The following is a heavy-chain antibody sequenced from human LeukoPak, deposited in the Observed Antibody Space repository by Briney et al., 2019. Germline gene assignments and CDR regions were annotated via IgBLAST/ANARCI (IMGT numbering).Heavy chain of an antibody. Sequence: PSETLSLTCTVSGGSISSSSYYWGWIRQPPGKGLEWIGSIYYSGSTYYNPSLKSRVTISVDTSKNQFSLKLSSVTAADTAVYYCARETMVRGVTHEFDPWGQGTLVTVSS. CDR3: ARETMVRGVTHEFDP. CDR1: GGSISSSSYY. D-gene: IGHD3-10*01. V-gene: IGHV4-39*07. CDR2: IYYSGST. J-gene: IGHJ5*02.